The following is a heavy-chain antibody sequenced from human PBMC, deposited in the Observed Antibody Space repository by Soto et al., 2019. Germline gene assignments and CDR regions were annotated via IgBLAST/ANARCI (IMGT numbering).Heavy chain of an antibody. J-gene: IGHJ4*02. D-gene: IGHD5-12*01. CDR3: ARDLLHGYNYEEYIDF. Sequence: QVQLVQSGAEVKKPGSSVKVSCKASGGSFSNYAISWVRQAPGQGLEWMGEFIPIFGSANHAEKFQDRVTITADESTSTAYMELRSLVSEDTAVYYCARDLLHGYNYEEYIDFWGQGTLVTVSS. CDR2: FIPIFGSA. CDR1: GGSFSNYA. V-gene: IGHV1-69*12.